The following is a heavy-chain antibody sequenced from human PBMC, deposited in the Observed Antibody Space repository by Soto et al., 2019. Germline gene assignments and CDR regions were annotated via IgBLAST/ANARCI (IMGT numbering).Heavy chain of an antibody. J-gene: IGHJ1*01. Sequence: QVQLQESGPGLVKPSETLSLTCTVSGGSISSYYWSWIRQPPGKGLEWIGYIYYSGSTNYNPSLTSRVPISVDTSKNPFSLKLSSVTAADTAVYYCASHSSSWRAEYFQHWGQGTLVTVSS. V-gene: IGHV4-59*08. CDR3: ASHSSSWRAEYFQH. CDR1: GGSISSYY. D-gene: IGHD6-13*01. CDR2: IYYSGST.